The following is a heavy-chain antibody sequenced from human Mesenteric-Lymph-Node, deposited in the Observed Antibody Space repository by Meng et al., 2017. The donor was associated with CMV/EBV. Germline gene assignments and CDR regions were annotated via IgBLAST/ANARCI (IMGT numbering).Heavy chain of an antibody. CDR3: ARDLGAAATSTIYYYYGMDV. D-gene: IGHD6-13*01. V-gene: IGHV3-30*04. Sequence: GGSLRLSCAASGFTFSSYAMHWVRQAPGKGLEWVAVISYDGSNKYYADSVKGRFTISRDNSKNKLYLQMNSLRAEDTAVYYCARDLGAAATSTIYYYYGMDVWGQGTTVTVSS. CDR2: ISYDGSNK. J-gene: IGHJ6*02. CDR1: GFTFSSYA.